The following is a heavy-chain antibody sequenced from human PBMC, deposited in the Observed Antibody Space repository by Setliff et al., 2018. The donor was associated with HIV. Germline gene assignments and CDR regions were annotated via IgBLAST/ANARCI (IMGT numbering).Heavy chain of an antibody. V-gene: IGHV3-21*05. J-gene: IGHJ3*02. CDR3: ARAFWLGVAPGGFDI. CDR2: ISSSGSYI. Sequence: GGSLRLSCAASGFNFRNYNMNWVRQAPGKGLEWVSYISSSGSYIKYADSVKGRFTISRDNAKNSLFLQMSSLRAEDTAVYYCARAFWLGVAPGGFDIWGQGTMVNVSS. D-gene: IGHD2-15*01. CDR1: GFNFRNYN.